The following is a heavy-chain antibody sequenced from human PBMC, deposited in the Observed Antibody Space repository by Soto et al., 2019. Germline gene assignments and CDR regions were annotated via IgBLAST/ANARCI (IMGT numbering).Heavy chain of an antibody. CDR3: ARERGGRNYYGSGSFSRTYYYMDV. J-gene: IGHJ6*03. V-gene: IGHV4-34*01. Sequence: SETLSLTCAVYGGSFSGYYWSWIRQPPGKGLEWIGEINHSGSTNYNPSLKSRVTISVDTSKNQFSLKLGSVTAADTAVYYCARERGGRNYYGSGSFSRTYYYMDVWGKGTTVTVSS. CDR1: GGSFSGYY. CDR2: INHSGST. D-gene: IGHD3-10*01.